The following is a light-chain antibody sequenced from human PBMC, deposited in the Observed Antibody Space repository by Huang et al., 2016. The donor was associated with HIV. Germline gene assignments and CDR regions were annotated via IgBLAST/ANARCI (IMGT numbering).Light chain of an antibody. V-gene: IGKV3-15*01. J-gene: IGKJ4*01. CDR1: QSVSSN. Sequence: EIVMTQSPATLSVSPGERATLSCRASQSVSSNLAWYQQKTGRAPRLLIYGASTRATGIPARFSGSGSGTEFTLTISSLQSEDFAVYYCQQYNNWPLTFGGGTKVEIK. CDR3: QQYNNWPLT. CDR2: GAS.